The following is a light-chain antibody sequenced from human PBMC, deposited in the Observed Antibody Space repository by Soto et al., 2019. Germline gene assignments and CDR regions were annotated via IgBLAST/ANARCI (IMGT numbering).Light chain of an antibody. CDR2: GAS. V-gene: IGKV3-15*01. J-gene: IGKJ5*01. CDR3: QQYNNWPPLT. CDR1: QSVSSN. Sequence: EIVLTQSPATLSLSPGEIATLYFSASQSVSSNLAWYQQKPGQAPRLLIYGASTRATGIPARFSGSGSGTEFTLTISSLQSEDFAVYYCQQYNNWPPLTFGQGTRLEIK.